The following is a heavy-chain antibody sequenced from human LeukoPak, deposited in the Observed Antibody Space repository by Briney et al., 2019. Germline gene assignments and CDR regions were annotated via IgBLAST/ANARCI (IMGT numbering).Heavy chain of an antibody. J-gene: IGHJ4*01. CDR2: IGAYNGNT. CDR1: GYTLTRYG. Sequence: SVPVSCLASGYTLTRYGISWVRQAPGPGLEWMGWIGAYNGNTNYAQKLQGRVTMTTDTSTSTAYMELRSLRSDDTAVYYWARDPGASFDFRGQGTLVTVSS. D-gene: IGHD3-10*01. CDR3: ARDPGASFDF. V-gene: IGHV1-18*01.